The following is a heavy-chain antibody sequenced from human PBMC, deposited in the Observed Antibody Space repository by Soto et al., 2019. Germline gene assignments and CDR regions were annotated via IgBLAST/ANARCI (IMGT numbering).Heavy chain of an antibody. CDR1: GGSISSGDYY. Sequence: PSETLSLTCTVSGGSISSGDYYWSWIRQPPGKGLEWIGYIYYSGSTYYNPSLKSRVTISVDTSKNQFSLKLSSVTAADTAVYYCARARRHGIVGATWFDPWGQGTLVTVS. V-gene: IGHV4-30-4*01. D-gene: IGHD1-26*01. CDR2: IYYSGST. CDR3: ARARRHGIVGATWFDP. J-gene: IGHJ5*02.